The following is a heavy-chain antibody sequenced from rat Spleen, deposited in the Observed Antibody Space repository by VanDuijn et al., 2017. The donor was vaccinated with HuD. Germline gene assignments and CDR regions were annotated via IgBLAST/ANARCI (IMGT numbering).Heavy chain of an antibody. D-gene: IGHD5-1*01. Sequence: EVHLVESGGGLVQPGRSLKLSCVASGFTFNNYWMTWIRQAPKRGLEWVAYISYDGGSTYYRDSVKGRFTISRDNAKSTLYLQMNNLRSEDTAIYYCSKVLGNWFANWGQGTLVTVSS. CDR1: GFTFNNYW. J-gene: IGHJ3*01. V-gene: IGHV5-31*01. CDR3: SKVLGNWFAN. CDR2: ISYDGGST.